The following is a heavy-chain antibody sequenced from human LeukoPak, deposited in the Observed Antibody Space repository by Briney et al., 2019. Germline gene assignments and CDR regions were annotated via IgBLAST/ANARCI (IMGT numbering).Heavy chain of an antibody. J-gene: IGHJ4*02. Sequence: PGGSLRLSCAASGFTFSSYAMHWVRQAPGKGLEWVAVISYDGSNKYYADSVKGRFTISRDNSKNTLYLQMNSLRAEDTAVYYCARDQAPLPYSSTVDYWGQGTLVTVSS. D-gene: IGHD2-2*01. CDR3: ARDQAPLPYSSTVDY. V-gene: IGHV3-30-3*01. CDR1: GFTFSSYA. CDR2: ISYDGSNK.